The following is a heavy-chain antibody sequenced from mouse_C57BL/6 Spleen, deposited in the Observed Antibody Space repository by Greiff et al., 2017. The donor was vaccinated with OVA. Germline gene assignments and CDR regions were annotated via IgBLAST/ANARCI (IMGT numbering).Heavy chain of an antibody. Sequence: QVHVKQPGAELVRPGSSVKLSCKASGYTFTSYWMHWVKQRPIQGLEWIGNIDPSDSETHYNQKFKDKATLTVDKSSSTAYMQLSSLTSEDSAVYYCAITTVVANWYFDVWGTGTTVTVSS. V-gene: IGHV1-52*01. CDR2: IDPSDSET. CDR3: AITTVVANWYFDV. D-gene: IGHD1-1*01. CDR1: GYTFTSYW. J-gene: IGHJ1*03.